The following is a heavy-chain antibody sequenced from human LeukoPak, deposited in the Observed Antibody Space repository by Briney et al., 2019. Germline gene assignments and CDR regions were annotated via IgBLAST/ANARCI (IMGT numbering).Heavy chain of an antibody. D-gene: IGHD6-6*01. J-gene: IGHJ4*02. Sequence: SQTLSLTCTVSGGSISSGGYYWSWIRQHPGKGLEWIGDIYYSGSTYYNPSLKSRVTISVDTSKNQFSLKLSSVTAADTAVYYCARLRVWQLGYFDYWGQGTLVTVSS. CDR1: GGSISSGGYY. V-gene: IGHV4-31*03. CDR3: ARLRVWQLGYFDY. CDR2: IYYSGST.